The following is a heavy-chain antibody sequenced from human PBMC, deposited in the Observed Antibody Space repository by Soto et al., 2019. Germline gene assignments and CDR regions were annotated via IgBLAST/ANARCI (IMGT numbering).Heavy chain of an antibody. V-gene: IGHV1-69*01. CDR1: GGTFSSYV. J-gene: IGHJ3*02. CDR2: IIPIFGTP. CDR3: AGYYYGSGSDEDCGGDCGAFDI. Sequence: QVQLVQSGAEVKKPGSSVKVPCKANGGTFSSYVVSWVRQAPGRGLEWMGQIIPIFGTPKYAQKFQGRVTITADESTRTAYMEMSSLTLEDTAVYFCAGYYYGSGSDEDCGGDCGAFDIWGQGTRVTVSS. D-gene: IGHD3-10*01.